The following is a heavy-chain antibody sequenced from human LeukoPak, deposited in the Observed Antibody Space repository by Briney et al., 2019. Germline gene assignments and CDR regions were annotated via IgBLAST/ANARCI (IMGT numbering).Heavy chain of an antibody. CDR2: INPNSGGT. CDR3: ARGFGPAAMNYYMDV. D-gene: IGHD2-2*01. Sequence: GASVKVSCKASGYTFTGYYMHWVRQAPGQGLEWMGWINPNSGGTNYAQKFQGRVTMTRDTSISTAYMELSRLRSDDTAVYYCARGFGPAAMNYYMDVWGKGTTVTISS. CDR1: GYTFTGYY. V-gene: IGHV1-2*02. J-gene: IGHJ6*03.